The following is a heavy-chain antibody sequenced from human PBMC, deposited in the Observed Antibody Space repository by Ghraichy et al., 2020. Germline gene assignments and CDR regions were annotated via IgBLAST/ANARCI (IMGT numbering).Heavy chain of an antibody. CDR2: IWYDGSNK. V-gene: IGHV3-33*08. D-gene: IGHD5-18*01. CDR3: ARGSRKAMVIDY. J-gene: IGHJ4*02. Sequence: GGSLRLSCAASGFTFSSYGMHWVRQAPGKGLEWVAVIWYDGSNKYYADSVKGRFTISRDNSKNTLYLQMNSLRAEDTAVYYCARGSRKAMVIDYWGQGTLVTVSS. CDR1: GFTFSSYG.